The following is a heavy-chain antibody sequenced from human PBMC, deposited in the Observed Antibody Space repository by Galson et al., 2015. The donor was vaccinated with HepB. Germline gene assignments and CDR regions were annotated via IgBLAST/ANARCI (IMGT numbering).Heavy chain of an antibody. Sequence: SLRLSCAASGFTFSSYAMHWVRQAPGKGLEWVAVISYDGSNKYYADSVKGRFTISRDNSKNTLYLQMNSLRAEDTAVYYCARDKHYYDSSGYYCWGQGTLVTVSS. CDR2: ISYDGSNK. CDR3: ARDKHYYDSSGYYC. V-gene: IGHV3-30*04. J-gene: IGHJ4*02. D-gene: IGHD3-22*01. CDR1: GFTFSSYA.